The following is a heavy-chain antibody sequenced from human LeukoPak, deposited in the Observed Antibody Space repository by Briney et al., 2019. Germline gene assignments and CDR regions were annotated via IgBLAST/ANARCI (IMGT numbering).Heavy chain of an antibody. D-gene: IGHD2-2*01. V-gene: IGHV3-48*02. CDR1: GFTFSSYS. CDR3: ARSGEYQLLGPFDY. Sequence: PGGSLRLSCAASGFTFSSYSMNWVRQAPGKGLEWVSYISSSSSTIYYADSVKGRFTISRDNAKNSLYLQMNSLRDEDTAVYYCARSGEYQLLGPFDYWGQGTLVTVSS. J-gene: IGHJ4*02. CDR2: ISSSSSTI.